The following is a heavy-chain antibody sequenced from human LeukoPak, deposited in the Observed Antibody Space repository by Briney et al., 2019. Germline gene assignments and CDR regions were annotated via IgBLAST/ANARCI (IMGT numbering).Heavy chain of an antibody. CDR1: AFTFSSYA. CDR2: ISAGGAST. CDR3: AKKVAAGSSGPPDY. V-gene: IGHV3-23*01. Sequence: PGGSLRLSCAASAFTFSSYAMTWVRQAPGKGLEWVSAISAGGASTYYADSVKGRFTISRDNSKNTLYLQMSSLRAEDTAVYYCAKKVAAGSSGPPDYWGQGTLVTVSS. J-gene: IGHJ4*02. D-gene: IGHD5-12*01.